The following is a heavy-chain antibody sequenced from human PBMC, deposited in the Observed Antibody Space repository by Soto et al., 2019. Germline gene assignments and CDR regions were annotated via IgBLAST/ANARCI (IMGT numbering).Heavy chain of an antibody. V-gene: IGHV3-21*01. CDR2: ISSSSSYI. Sequence: EVQLVESGGGLVKPGGSLRLSCAGPGFTFSSYSMNWVRQAPGQGLEWVSSISSSSSYIYYADSVKGRFTISRDNAKNSRYLQMNSLRAEDTAVYYCARSFGGVINFDYWGQGTLVTVSS. J-gene: IGHJ4*02. D-gene: IGHD3-16*02. CDR3: ARSFGGVINFDY. CDR1: GFTFSSYS.